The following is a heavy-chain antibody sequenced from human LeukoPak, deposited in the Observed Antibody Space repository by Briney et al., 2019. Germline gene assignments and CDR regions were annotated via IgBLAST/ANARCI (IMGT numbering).Heavy chain of an antibody. CDR1: GGSISSSSYY. V-gene: IGHV4-39*01. Sequence: SETLSLTCTVSGGSISSSSYYWGWIRQPPGKGLEWIGSIYYSGSTYYNPSLKSRVTISVDTSKNQFSLKLSSVTAADTAVYYCARHYYYDSSPDPWGQGTLVTVSS. J-gene: IGHJ5*02. D-gene: IGHD3-22*01. CDR2: IYYSGST. CDR3: ARHYYYDSSPDP.